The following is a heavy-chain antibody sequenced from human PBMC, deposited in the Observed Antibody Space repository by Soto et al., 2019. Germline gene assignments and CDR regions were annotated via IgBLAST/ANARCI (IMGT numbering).Heavy chain of an antibody. J-gene: IGHJ4*02. Sequence: QVQLVQSGAEVKKPGASVKVSCKASGYTFTSYGIIWVRQAPGQGLEWMGWISAYNGNTNYAQKLQGRVTMTTDTAKRTAYMELRSLRSDATAVDYWARDRGSYALDSWGQGTLVTVSS. CDR3: ARDRGSYALDS. CDR1: GYTFTSYG. D-gene: IGHD1-26*01. V-gene: IGHV1-18*01. CDR2: ISAYNGNT.